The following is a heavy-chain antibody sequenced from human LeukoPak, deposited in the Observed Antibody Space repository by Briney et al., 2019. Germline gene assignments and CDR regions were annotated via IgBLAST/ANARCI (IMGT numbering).Heavy chain of an antibody. CDR3: AKMKCQWLVRIYFDY. V-gene: IGHV3-23*01. CDR2: ISGSGGST. Sequence: GGSLRLSCAASGFTFSSYAMSWVRQAPGKGLEWVSSISGSGGSTYYEDSVKGRFTISRDNSKNTLYLQMNSLRAEDSAVYYCAKMKCQWLVRIYFDYWGQGTLVTVSS. J-gene: IGHJ4*02. CDR1: GFTFSSYA. D-gene: IGHD6-19*01.